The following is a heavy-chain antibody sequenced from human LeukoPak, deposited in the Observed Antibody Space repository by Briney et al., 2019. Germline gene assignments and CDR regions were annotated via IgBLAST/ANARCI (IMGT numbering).Heavy chain of an antibody. J-gene: IGHJ6*03. D-gene: IGHD1-14*01. CDR1: GYTFTKYD. V-gene: IGHV1-8*03. Sequence: GASVKVSCKASGYTFTKYDIHWVRQATGQGLEWMAWMDPNTDNTAYAQEFQGRVTITRNTSISTAYMELRSLRSEDTAVYYCARGVNLGDMDVWGKGTRSPSP. CDR2: MDPNTDNT. CDR3: ARGVNLGDMDV.